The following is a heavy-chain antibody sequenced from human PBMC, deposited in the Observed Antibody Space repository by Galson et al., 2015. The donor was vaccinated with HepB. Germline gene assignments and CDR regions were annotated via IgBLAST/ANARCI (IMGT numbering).Heavy chain of an antibody. D-gene: IGHD4-23*01. CDR1: GFTFSSYG. CDR3: AREYGGYYFDY. J-gene: IGHJ4*02. CDR2: IWYDGSNK. Sequence: SLRLSCAASGFTFSSYGMHWVRQAPGKGLEWVAVIWYDGSNKYYADSVKGRFTISRDNSKNTLYLQMNSLRAEDTAVYYCAREYGGYYFDYWGQGTLVTVSS. V-gene: IGHV3-33*08.